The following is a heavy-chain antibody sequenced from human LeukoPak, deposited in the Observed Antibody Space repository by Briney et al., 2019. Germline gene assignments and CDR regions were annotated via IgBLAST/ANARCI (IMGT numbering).Heavy chain of an antibody. CDR3: ARDLRTVTTNYYYYGMDV. V-gene: IGHV4-4*07. D-gene: IGHD4-11*01. Sequence: TSETLSLTCTVSGGSISSYYWSWIRQPAGKGLEWIGRIYTSGSTNYNPSLKSRVTMSVDTSKNQFSLKLSSVTAADTAVYYCARDLRTVTTNYYYYGMDVWGQGTTVTVSS. CDR1: GGSISSYY. J-gene: IGHJ6*02. CDR2: IYTSGST.